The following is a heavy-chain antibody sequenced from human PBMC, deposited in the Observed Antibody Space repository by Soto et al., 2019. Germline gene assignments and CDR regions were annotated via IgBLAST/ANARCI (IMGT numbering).Heavy chain of an antibody. V-gene: IGHV3-23*01. CDR2: IGGGGDAT. CDR3: AKDAIPRNDVWDYFDF. CDR1: GGNFGHYA. Sequence: GGTLRLSYIASGGNFGHYASSWIRQTQWNGVSWVSGIGGGGDATYHADSVKGRFTISRENSKNTLYLQVSSLRAEDTAVYYCAKDAIPRNDVWDYFDFGGQGTLVTVSS. J-gene: IGHJ4*02. D-gene: IGHD1-1*01.